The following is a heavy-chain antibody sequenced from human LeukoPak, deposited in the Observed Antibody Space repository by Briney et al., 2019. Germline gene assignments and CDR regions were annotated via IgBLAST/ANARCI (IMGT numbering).Heavy chain of an antibody. CDR3: ARDPGGSTYAGGY. Sequence: EASVKVSCKASGGTFSSYAISWVRQAPGQGLEWMGGIIPIFGTANYAQKFQGRVTITTDESTSTAYMELSCLRSEDTAVYYCARDPGGSTYAGGYWGQGTLVTVSS. J-gene: IGHJ4*02. V-gene: IGHV1-69*05. CDR2: IIPIFGTA. CDR1: GGTFSSYA. D-gene: IGHD2-2*01.